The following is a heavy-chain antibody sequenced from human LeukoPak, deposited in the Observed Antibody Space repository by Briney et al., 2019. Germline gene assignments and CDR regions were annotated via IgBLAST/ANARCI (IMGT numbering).Heavy chain of an antibody. CDR2: IYASGST. CDR1: GGSISNYY. V-gene: IGHV4-4*07. CDR3: ARTSARGAQFDY. Sequence: TSETLSLTCTVSGGSISNYYWSWIRQPVGMGLEWIGRIYASGSTNYNPSLKSRVTMSADTSNNQFSLNLSSVTAADTAVYYCARTSARGAQFDYWGQGTLVTVSS. D-gene: IGHD3-10*01. J-gene: IGHJ4*02.